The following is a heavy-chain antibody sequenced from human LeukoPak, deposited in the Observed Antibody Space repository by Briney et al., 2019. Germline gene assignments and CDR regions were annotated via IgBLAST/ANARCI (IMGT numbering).Heavy chain of an antibody. V-gene: IGHV3-21*01. Sequence: GGSLRLSCAASGFTFSSYSMNWVRQAPGKGLEWVSSISSSSSYIYYADSVKGRFTISRDNAKNSLYLQMNSLRAEDTAVHYCARALVRGGFGEFEEPHLPTDYWGQGTLVTVSS. J-gene: IGHJ4*02. CDR2: ISSSSSYI. CDR3: ARALVRGGFGEFEEPHLPTDY. D-gene: IGHD3-10*01. CDR1: GFTFSSYS.